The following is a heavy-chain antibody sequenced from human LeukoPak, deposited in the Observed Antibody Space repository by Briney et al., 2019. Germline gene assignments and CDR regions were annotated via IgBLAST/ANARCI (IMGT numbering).Heavy chain of an antibody. CDR3: VKDYGSGSYWFDY. V-gene: IGHV3-23*01. CDR1: GFTLSSYA. J-gene: IGHJ4*02. D-gene: IGHD3-10*01. CDR2: ISGGGGST. Sequence: GGSLRLSCAASGFTLSSYAMSWVRQAPGKGLEWVSAISGGGGSTYYADSVKGRFTISRDNSKNTLYLQMNSLRAEDTAVYYCVKDYGSGSYWFDYWGQGTLVTVSS.